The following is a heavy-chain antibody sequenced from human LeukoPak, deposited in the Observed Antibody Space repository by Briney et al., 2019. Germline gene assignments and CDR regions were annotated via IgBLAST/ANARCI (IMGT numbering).Heavy chain of an antibody. CDR3: ARELRTRGMGANLGY. CDR2: ISAYYGNT. D-gene: IGHD1-26*01. J-gene: IGHJ4*02. CDR1: GSTVTSYV. V-gene: IGHV1-18*01. Sequence: ASGKPCCTAAGSTVTSYVISRGRGAPGHGVGCLGWISAYYGNTNYGQKLKGRATITTGTSTSTAYMELRSLRSDDTAVYYCARELRTRGMGANLGYWGQGTLVTVSS.